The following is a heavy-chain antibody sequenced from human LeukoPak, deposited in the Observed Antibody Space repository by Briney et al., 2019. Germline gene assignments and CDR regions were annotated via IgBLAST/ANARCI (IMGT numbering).Heavy chain of an antibody. V-gene: IGHV4-34*01. J-gene: IGHJ4*02. CDR1: GGSFSGYY. CDR3: ARGGPSYYDFWSGYRATTFDY. D-gene: IGHD3-3*01. CDR2: INHSGST. Sequence: SETLSLTCAVYGGSFSGYYWSWIRQPPGKGLEWIGEINHSGSTNYNPSLKSRVTISVDTSKNQFSLKLSSVTAADTAVYYCARGGPSYYDFWSGYRATTFDYWGQGTLVTVSS.